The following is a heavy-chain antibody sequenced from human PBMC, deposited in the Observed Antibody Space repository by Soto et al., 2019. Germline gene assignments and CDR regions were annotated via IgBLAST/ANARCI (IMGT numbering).Heavy chain of an antibody. J-gene: IGHJ5*02. V-gene: IGHV1-3*01. CDR3: ARSRVVPTTMGRFDP. Sequence: QVQLVQSGAEVKKPGASVKVSCKASGYTFTSYAIHWVRQAPGQRLEWMGWINAANGNSKYSQKFQGRVTITRDTSASTAYMELSSLRSGDTALYFYARSRVVPTTMGRFDPWGQGTLVTVYS. CDR1: GYTFTSYA. CDR2: INAANGNS. D-gene: IGHD2-2*01.